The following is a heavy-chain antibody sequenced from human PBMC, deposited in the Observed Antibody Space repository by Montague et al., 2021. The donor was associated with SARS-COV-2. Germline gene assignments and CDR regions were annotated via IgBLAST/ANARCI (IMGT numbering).Heavy chain of an antibody. V-gene: IGHV4-59*11. CDR1: GGSISSHY. CDR3: ARAPVAHITIFGVVTSFDY. D-gene: IGHD3-3*01. Sequence: SEILSLTCTVSGGSISSHYWSWIRQPPGKGLEWIGYIYYSGSTNYNPSXXSRVTISVDTSKNQFSLKLSSVTAADTAVYYCARAPVAHITIFGVVTSFDYWGQGTLVTVSS. J-gene: IGHJ4*02. CDR2: IYYSGST.